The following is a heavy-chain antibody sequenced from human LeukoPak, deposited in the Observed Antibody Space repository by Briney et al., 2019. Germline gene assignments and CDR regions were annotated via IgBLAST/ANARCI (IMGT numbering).Heavy chain of an antibody. CDR2: IKPDGSDK. CDR1: GFSFRSHW. CDR3: ATTSAQTFDI. V-gene: IGHV3-7*01. D-gene: IGHD1-1*01. Sequence: GGSLRLSCVGSGFSFRSHWVNWVRQSPGKGQEWVANIKPDGSDKYYVDSARGRFTVSRDNAKNSAFLQMNSLRAEDTAIYYCATTSAQTFDIWGQGTLVSVSS. J-gene: IGHJ3*02.